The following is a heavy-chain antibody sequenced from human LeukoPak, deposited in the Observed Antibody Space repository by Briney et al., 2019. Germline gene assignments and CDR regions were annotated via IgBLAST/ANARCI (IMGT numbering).Heavy chain of an antibody. CDR1: GGSFSGYY. J-gene: IGHJ4*02. Sequence: SETLSLTCAVYGGSFSGYYWSWIRQPPGKGLEWIGEINHSGSTNYNPPLKSRVTISVDTSKNQFSLKLSSVTAADTAVYYCARGDSSSSVRGDFDYWGQGTLVTVSS. CDR2: INHSGST. D-gene: IGHD6-6*01. V-gene: IGHV4-34*01. CDR3: ARGDSSSSVRGDFDY.